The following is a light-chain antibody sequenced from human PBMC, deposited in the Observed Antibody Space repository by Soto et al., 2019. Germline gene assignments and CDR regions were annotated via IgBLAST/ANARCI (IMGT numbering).Light chain of an antibody. CDR2: AAS. V-gene: IGKV3-20*01. CDR3: QQYGSSPLT. Sequence: EIVLTQSPGTLSLSPGERASLSCRASQSVSSNYLAWYQHKPGQSPRLLIYAASSRATGTPDRFSGSGSGTDVTLTTSRLEPEDFAVYSCQQYGSSPLTFGPGTKVDIK. CDR1: QSVSSNY. J-gene: IGKJ3*01.